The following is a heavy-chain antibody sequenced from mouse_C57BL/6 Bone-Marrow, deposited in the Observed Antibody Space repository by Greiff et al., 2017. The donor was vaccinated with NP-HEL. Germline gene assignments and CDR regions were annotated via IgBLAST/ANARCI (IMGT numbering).Heavy chain of an antibody. J-gene: IGHJ3*01. Sequence: DVMLVESGGGLVKPGGSLKLSCAASGFTFSSYAMSWVRQTPEKRLEWVATISDGGSYTYYPDNVKGRFTISRDNAKNNLYLQMSHLKSEDTAMYYCARGFYYGNFGDQGTLVTVSA. V-gene: IGHV5-4*03. D-gene: IGHD2-1*01. CDR1: GFTFSSYA. CDR2: ISDGGSYT. CDR3: ARGFYYGNF.